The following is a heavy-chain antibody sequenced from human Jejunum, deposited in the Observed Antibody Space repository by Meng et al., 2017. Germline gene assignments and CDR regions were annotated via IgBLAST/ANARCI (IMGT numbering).Heavy chain of an antibody. CDR3: TTAGAYPFDY. V-gene: IGHV3-74*01. J-gene: IGHJ4*02. CDR2: IDDDGNTI. Sequence: GESLKISCAASGFTFRTHWMLWVRQAPGQGLEWVSRIDDDGNTIDYAGSVKGRFTISRDNAKNTLYLQMNSLRAEDTAVYYCTTAGAYPFDYWGQGTLVTVSS. CDR1: GFTFRTHW.